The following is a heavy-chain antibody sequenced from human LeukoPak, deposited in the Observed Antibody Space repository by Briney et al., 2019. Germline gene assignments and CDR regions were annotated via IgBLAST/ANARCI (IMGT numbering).Heavy chain of an antibody. J-gene: IGHJ4*02. CDR3: ARGQLTGDDELFDY. V-gene: IGHV3-48*04. CDR1: GFTFSSYS. CDR2: ISNRNNII. D-gene: IGHD7-27*01. Sequence: GGSLRLSCTASGFTFSSYSMNWVRQAPGKGLEWVSYISNRNNIIYYADSVKGRFTISRDNAKNSLYLQVNSLRAEDTAVYYCARGQLTGDDELFDYWGQGTLVTVSS.